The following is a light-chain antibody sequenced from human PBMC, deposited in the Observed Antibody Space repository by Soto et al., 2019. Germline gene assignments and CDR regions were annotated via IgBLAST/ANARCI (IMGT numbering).Light chain of an antibody. J-gene: IGLJ2*01. Sequence: QSVLTQPASVSGSPGQSITISCTGTSSDVGGFDYVSWYQQYPGKAPKLMIHEVTNRPSGVSHRFSGSKSGNTASLTISGLQAEDEADYYCSSYAPTRTIVFGGGTKLTVL. CDR2: EVT. CDR3: SSYAPTRTIV. V-gene: IGLV2-14*01. CDR1: SSDVGGFDY.